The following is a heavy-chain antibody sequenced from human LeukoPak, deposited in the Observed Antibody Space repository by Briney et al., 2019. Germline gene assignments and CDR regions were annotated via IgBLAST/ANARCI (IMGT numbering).Heavy chain of an antibody. CDR1: GGSFSGYY. CDR3: ARDLSGGSTNWFDP. V-gene: IGHV4-34*01. CDR2: INHSGST. Sequence: SETLSLTCAVYGGSFSGYYWSWIRQPPGKGLEWIGEINHSGSTNYNPSLKSRVTISVDTSKNQFSLTLSSVTAADTAVYYCARDLSGGSTNWFDPWGQGTLVTVSS. J-gene: IGHJ5*02. D-gene: IGHD2-15*01.